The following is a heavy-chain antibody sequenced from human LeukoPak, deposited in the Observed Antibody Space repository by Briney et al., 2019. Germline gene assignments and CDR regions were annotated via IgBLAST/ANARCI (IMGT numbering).Heavy chain of an antibody. CDR1: GFTFSRFS. CDR2: IGDTT. CDR3: VKRGEEGS. Sequence: GGPLRLSCAASGFTFSRFSMTWVRQAPGKGLEWVSSIGDTTYYADSVKGRFIISRDNSKNTLYLQMNSLRADDTAVYYCVKRGEEGSWGQGTLVIVS. J-gene: IGHJ5*02. D-gene: IGHD4-17*01. V-gene: IGHV3-23*01.